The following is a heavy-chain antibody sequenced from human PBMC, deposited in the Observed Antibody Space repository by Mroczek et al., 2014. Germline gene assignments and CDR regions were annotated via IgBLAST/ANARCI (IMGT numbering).Heavy chain of an antibody. CDR2: IYPSGPT. D-gene: IGHD6-19*01. Sequence: VQLVESGPKVVKPSETLSLMCAVSGVSITSSSWTWIRQFPGKGLQLLGSIYPSGPTPSNPSLNGRLTLSMDTSKNQFSLNLTSVTTEDTAVYYCTRGGGSDRLLMDVWGQGTTVTVSS. V-gene: IGHV4-4*09. CDR3: TRGGGSDRLLMDV. CDR1: GVSITSSS. J-gene: IGHJ6*02.